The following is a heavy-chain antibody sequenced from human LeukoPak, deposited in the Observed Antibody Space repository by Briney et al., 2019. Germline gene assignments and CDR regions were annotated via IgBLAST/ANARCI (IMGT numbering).Heavy chain of an antibody. Sequence: GGSLRLSRAASGFTFSSFEMNWVRQAPGKGLEWLSYISSGGTTIYYADSVKGRFTISRDNAKNSLYLQMNSLRAEDTAVYFCARDAIVDGRFDPWGQGTLVTVSS. CDR1: GFTFSSFE. CDR3: ARDAIVDGRFDP. J-gene: IGHJ5*02. D-gene: IGHD2-21*01. CDR2: ISSGGTTI. V-gene: IGHV3-48*03.